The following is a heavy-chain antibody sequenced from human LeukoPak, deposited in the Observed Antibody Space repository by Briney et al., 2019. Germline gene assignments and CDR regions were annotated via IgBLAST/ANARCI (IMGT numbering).Heavy chain of an antibody. CDR2: IYSGGST. Sequence: GGSLRLSCAASGFTVSSYYMSWVREAPGKGLEWGSVIYSGGSTYYADSVKGRVTISRDNSKNTLYLQMNSLRAEDTAVYYCASSKTVTTCYDAFDIWGQGTMVTVSS. J-gene: IGHJ3*02. CDR3: ASSKTVTTCYDAFDI. CDR1: GFTVSSYY. D-gene: IGHD4-17*01. V-gene: IGHV3-53*01.